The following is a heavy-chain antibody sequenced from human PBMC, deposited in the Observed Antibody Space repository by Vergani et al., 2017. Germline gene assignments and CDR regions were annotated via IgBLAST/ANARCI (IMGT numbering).Heavy chain of an antibody. CDR3: AREYSSTNGGXFDL. CDR1: GGSISSYY. J-gene: IGHJ2*01. Sequence: QVQLQESGPGLVKPSETLSLTCTVSGGSISSYYWSWIRQPPGKGLEWIGYIYYSGSTNYNPSLKSRVTISVDTSKNQFSLKLSSVTAADTAVYYCAREYSSTNGGXFDLWGRGTLVTVSS. D-gene: IGHD6-13*01. V-gene: IGHV4-59*01. CDR2: IYYSGST.